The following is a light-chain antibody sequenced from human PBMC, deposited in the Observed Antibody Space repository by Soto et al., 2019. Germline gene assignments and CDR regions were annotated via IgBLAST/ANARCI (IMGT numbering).Light chain of an antibody. CDR3: QQYGRSRT. J-gene: IGKJ1*01. Sequence: EIVLTQSPDTLSFSPGERATLSFRASQSVSSSFLAWYQQKPGQAPRLLIYGASSRATGIPDRFSGSGSGTVFTLTISRLEPEDFAVYYCQQYGRSRTFGQGTKVDIK. V-gene: IGKV3-20*01. CDR1: QSVSSSF. CDR2: GAS.